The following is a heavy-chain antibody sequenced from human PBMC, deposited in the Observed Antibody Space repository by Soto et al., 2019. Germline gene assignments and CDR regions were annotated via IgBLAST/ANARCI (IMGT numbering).Heavy chain of an antibody. D-gene: IGHD1-26*01. J-gene: IGHJ4*01. CDR2: INPNSGGT. CDR1: GYRFNAYY. V-gene: IGHV1-2*02. CDR3: ARMGSGNYWADH. Sequence: RASVKVSCKASGYRFNAYYIHWVRQAPGQGLEWMGWINPNSGGTEYAQNLQGRVTMTRDTAITTAYMELSSLRSDDTAVYYCARMGSGNYWADHWGQGTLVTVSS.